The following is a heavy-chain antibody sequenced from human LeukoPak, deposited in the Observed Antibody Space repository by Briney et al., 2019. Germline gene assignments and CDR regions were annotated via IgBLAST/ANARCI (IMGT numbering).Heavy chain of an antibody. D-gene: IGHD3-16*02. CDR3: ARQGQISAFDI. CDR2: INHNGNT. V-gene: IGHV4-34*01. J-gene: IGHJ4*01. Sequence: PSETLSLTCAVYVGSFSGYHWSWIRQAPGKGPEWIGEINHNGNTNYKSSLKSRVTISADRSKNQFSLKMTSLTAADTAVYYCARQGQISAFDIWGHGNLVIVSS. CDR1: VGSFSGYH.